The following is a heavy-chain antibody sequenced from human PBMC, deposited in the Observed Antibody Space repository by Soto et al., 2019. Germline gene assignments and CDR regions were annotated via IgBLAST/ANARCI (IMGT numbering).Heavy chain of an antibody. CDR2: TSPKSGGT. V-gene: IGHV1-2*02. CDR1: GYSFINYY. D-gene: IGHD3-9*01. CDR3: AIRRYFGEGMGFDR. J-gene: IGHJ5*02. Sequence: GASVKVSCKASGYSFINYYMHWVRQAPGQGFEWMGRTSPKSGGTNYAQKFQGRVTITRDTSASTDYMELSSLRSEDTAVYSCAIRRYFGEGMGFDRWGQVTLVTVSS.